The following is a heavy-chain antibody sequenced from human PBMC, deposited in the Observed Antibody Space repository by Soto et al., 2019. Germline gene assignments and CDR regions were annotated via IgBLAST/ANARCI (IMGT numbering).Heavy chain of an antibody. CDR3: AKDDLLARFCHAFDI. D-gene: IGHD1-26*01. J-gene: IGHJ3*02. V-gene: IGHV3-23*01. CDR2: ISGSGGST. Sequence: GGSLRLSCAASGFTFSSYAMSWVRQAPGKGLEWVSAISGSGGSTYYADSVKGRFTISRDNSKNTLYLQMNSLRAEDTAVYYSAKDDLLARFCHAFDIWGQGTMVTASS. CDR1: GFTFSSYA.